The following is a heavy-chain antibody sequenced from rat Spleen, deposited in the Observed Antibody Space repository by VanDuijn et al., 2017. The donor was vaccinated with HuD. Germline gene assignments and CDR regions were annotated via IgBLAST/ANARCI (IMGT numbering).Heavy chain of an antibody. CDR3: DAIYDGTSYYFDY. J-gene: IGHJ2*01. D-gene: IGHD1-12*02. Sequence: EVQLQESGPGLVKPSQSLSVICSVTGHSISSSYRWNWIRKFPGNKLEWMGYINNAGSTNYNPYLKSRISITRDKSKNLFFLQVNPVTTEDTATYYCDAIYDGTSYYFDYWGQGVMVTVSS. CDR2: INNAGST. V-gene: IGHV3-3*01. CDR1: GHSISSSYR.